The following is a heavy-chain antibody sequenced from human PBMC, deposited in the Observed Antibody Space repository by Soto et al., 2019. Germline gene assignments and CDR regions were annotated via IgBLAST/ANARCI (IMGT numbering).Heavy chain of an antibody. J-gene: IGHJ5*02. CDR3: PTLITGRNWFDP. Sequence: GSPSPSCAASGFPFRSYAMHWVRQAPGKGLEGVAVISYDGSNKYYADSVKGRFTISRDNSKNTLYLQMNSLRAEDTAVYYCPTLITGRNWFDPWGQGTLVTVSS. CDR1: GFPFRSYA. CDR2: ISYDGSNK. V-gene: IGHV3-30-3*01. D-gene: IGHD1-20*01.